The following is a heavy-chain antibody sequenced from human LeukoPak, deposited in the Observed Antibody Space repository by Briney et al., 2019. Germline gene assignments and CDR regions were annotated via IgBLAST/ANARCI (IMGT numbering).Heavy chain of an antibody. V-gene: IGHV4-39*01. J-gene: IGHJ4*02. CDR1: GGSISSSSYY. Sequence: SETLSLTCTVSGGSISSSSYYWGWIRQPPGKGLEWIGSIYYSGSTYYNPSLKSRVTISVDTSKNQFSLKLSSVTAADTAVYYCARTRGRVATNKYYFDYWGQGTLVTVSS. D-gene: IGHD5-12*01. CDR2: IYYSGST. CDR3: ARTRGRVATNKYYFDY.